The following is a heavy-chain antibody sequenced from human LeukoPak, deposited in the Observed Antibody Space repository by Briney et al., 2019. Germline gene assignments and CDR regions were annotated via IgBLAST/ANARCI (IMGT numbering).Heavy chain of an antibody. Sequence: SVTVSCMASGGTFSTYAISCVRQAPGQGLEWMGRIIPILGITNYAQKCQGRVTITADKSTRTAYIELSRLRSTRPAVYYCARRGYSSRWYYFDYWGQGTLVTVSS. CDR3: ARRGYSSRWYYFDY. CDR1: GGTFSTYA. J-gene: IGHJ4*02. CDR2: IIPILGIT. D-gene: IGHD6-13*01. V-gene: IGHV1-69*04.